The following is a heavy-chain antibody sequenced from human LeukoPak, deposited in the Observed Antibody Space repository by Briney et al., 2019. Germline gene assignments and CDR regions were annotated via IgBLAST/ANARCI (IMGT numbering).Heavy chain of an antibody. CDR1: GFTFSSYS. J-gene: IGHJ5*02. CDR3: ARDYYDSSGYLNWFDP. V-gene: IGHV3-21*01. CDR2: ISSSSSYI. D-gene: IGHD3-22*01. Sequence: AGGSLRLSCAASGFTFSSYSMSWVRQAPGKGLEWVSSISSSSSYIYYADSGKGRFTIARDKGKNSLYLQMNSLRAEDTAVYYCARDYYDSSGYLNWFDPWGQGTLVTVSS.